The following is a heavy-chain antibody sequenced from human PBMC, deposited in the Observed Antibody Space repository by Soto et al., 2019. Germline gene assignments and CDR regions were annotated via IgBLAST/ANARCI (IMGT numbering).Heavy chain of an antibody. CDR3: AGADIVVVPAAILDV. V-gene: IGHV1-3*01. J-gene: IGHJ6*04. D-gene: IGHD2-2*01. CDR2: INAGNGNT. Sequence: ASVKVSCKASGYTFTSYAMHWVRQAPGQRLEWMGWINAGNGNTKYSQKFQGRVTITRDTSASTAYMELSSLRSEDTAVYYCAGADIVVVPAAILDVWGKGTTVTVSS. CDR1: GYTFTSYA.